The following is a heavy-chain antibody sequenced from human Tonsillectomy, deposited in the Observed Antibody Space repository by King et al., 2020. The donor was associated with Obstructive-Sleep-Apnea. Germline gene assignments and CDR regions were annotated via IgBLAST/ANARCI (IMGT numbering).Heavy chain of an antibody. J-gene: IGHJ4*02. CDR3: ARDRTGYNRYFDY. Sequence: QLQESGPGLVKPSETLSLTCTVSGGSISSSSYYWGWIRQPPGKGLEWIGSIYYSGSTYYNPSLKSRVTISVDTSKNQFSLKLSSVTAADTAVYYCARDRTGYNRYFDYWGQGTLVTVSS. CDR1: GGSISSSSYY. V-gene: IGHV4-39*07. CDR2: IYYSGST. D-gene: IGHD5-24*01.